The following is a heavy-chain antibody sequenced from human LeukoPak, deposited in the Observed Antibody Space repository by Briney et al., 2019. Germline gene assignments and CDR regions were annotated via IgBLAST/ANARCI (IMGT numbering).Heavy chain of an antibody. CDR1: GFTFDDYA. D-gene: IGHD6-19*01. Sequence: PGGSLRLSCAASGFTFDDYAMHWVRQAPGKGLEWVSGISWNSGSIGYADSVKGRFTISRDNAKNSLYLQMNSLRAEDTALYYCAKGLIAVAGTGWDYWGQGTLVTVSS. CDR3: AKGLIAVAGTGWDY. CDR2: ISWNSGSI. J-gene: IGHJ4*02. V-gene: IGHV3-9*01.